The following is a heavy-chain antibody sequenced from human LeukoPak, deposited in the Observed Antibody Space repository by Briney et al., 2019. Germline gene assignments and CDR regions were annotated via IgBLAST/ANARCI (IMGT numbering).Heavy chain of an antibody. D-gene: IGHD3-10*01. CDR2: ISGSGGST. CDR1: GFTFSSYA. J-gene: IGHJ4*02. V-gene: IGHV3-23*01. CDR3: AKDALLWFGEEDFDY. Sequence: TGESLRLSCAASGFTFSSYAMSWVRQAPGKGLEWVSAISGSGGSTYYADSVKGRFTISRDNSKNTLYLQMNSLRAEDTAVYYCAKDALLWFGEEDFDYWGQGTLVTVSS.